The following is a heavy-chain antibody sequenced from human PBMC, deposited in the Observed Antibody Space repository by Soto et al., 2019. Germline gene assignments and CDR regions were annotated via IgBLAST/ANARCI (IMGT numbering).Heavy chain of an antibody. Sequence: PGGSLRLSCAASGFTFSDYYMSWIRQAPGKGLEWVSYISSSSSYTNYADSVKGRFTISRNNAKNSLYLQMNSLRAEDTAVYYCASRLVPRNWFDPWGQGTLVTVSS. CDR2: ISSSSSYT. V-gene: IGHV3-11*03. J-gene: IGHJ5*02. CDR1: GFTFSDYY. CDR3: ASRLVPRNWFDP. D-gene: IGHD2-2*01.